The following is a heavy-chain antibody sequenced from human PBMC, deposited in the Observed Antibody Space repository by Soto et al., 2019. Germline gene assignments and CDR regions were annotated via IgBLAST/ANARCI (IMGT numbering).Heavy chain of an antibody. CDR1: GGTFSSYA. D-gene: IGHD1-26*01. CDR3: ARGGRDAIGWELPPDY. Sequence: QVQLVQSGAEVKKPGSSVKVSCKASGGTFSSYAISWVRQAPGQGLEWMGGIIPIFGTANYAEKLQGRVTITADESTSTAYKELSSLRSEDTAVYYCARGGRDAIGWELPPDYWGQGTLVTVSS. CDR2: IIPIFGTA. J-gene: IGHJ4*02. V-gene: IGHV1-69*12.